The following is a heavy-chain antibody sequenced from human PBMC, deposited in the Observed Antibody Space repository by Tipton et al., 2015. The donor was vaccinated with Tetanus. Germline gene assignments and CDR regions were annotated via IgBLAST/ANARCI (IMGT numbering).Heavy chain of an antibody. CDR3: AGDRGGGARGWNYFAS. V-gene: IGHV4-31*03. CDR2: IYYRGST. J-gene: IGHJ4*02. CDR1: GGSISSGGYY. Sequence: LRLSCTVSGGSISSGGYYWSWIRQHPGKGLEWIGDIYYRGSTYYNPSLKSRVTISVDTSKNQFSLKLNSVTAADAAVYYCAGDRGGGARGWNYFASWGRGTLVPVSS. D-gene: IGHD3-10*01.